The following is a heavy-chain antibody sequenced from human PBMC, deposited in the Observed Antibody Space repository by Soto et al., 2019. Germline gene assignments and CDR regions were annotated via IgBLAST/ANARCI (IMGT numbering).Heavy chain of an antibody. J-gene: IGHJ4*02. V-gene: IGHV4-59*02. CDR1: GGSVSRHY. D-gene: IGHD6-13*01. CDR3: ARAYPSAGGDYFDF. Sequence: PSETLSLTCTVTGGSVSRHYWSWIRQPPGKGLEWIGYIYYSGSTNYNPSLRSRVTISVDTSRNQFSLKLSSVTAADTAVYYCARAYPSAGGDYFDFWGQGTLVTVSS. CDR2: IYYSGST.